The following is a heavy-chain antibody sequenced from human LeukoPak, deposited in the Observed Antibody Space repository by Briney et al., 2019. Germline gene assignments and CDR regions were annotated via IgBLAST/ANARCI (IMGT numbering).Heavy chain of an antibody. J-gene: IGHJ4*02. V-gene: IGHV3-15*01. CDR2: IKGKTDGGTT. Sequence: GGSLRLSCAASGFTFSNAWMSWVRQAPGKGLEWVGRIKGKTDGGTTDYAAPVKGRFTISRDDSKNTLYLQMNSLKTEDTAVYYCTTDLLVVVVAATPGYWGQGTLVTVSS. CDR3: TTDLLVVVVAATPGY. CDR1: GFTFSNAW. D-gene: IGHD2-15*01.